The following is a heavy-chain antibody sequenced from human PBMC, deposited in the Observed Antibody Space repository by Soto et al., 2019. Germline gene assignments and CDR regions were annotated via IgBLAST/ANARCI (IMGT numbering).Heavy chain of an antibody. D-gene: IGHD6-13*01. V-gene: IGHV3-33*01. J-gene: IGHJ6*02. CDR3: ARGDSYSSSWYFMDV. Sequence: SLRLSCAASGFTFSSYGMHWVRQAPGKGLEWVAVIWYDGSNKYYADSVKGRFTISRDNSKNTLYLQMNSLRAEDTAVYYCARGDSYSSSWYFMDVWGQGXTVTV. CDR1: GFTFSSYG. CDR2: IWYDGSNK.